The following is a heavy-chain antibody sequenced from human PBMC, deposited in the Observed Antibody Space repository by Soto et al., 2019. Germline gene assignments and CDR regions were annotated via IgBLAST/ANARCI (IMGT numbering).Heavy chain of an antibody. CDR1: VGSISSGGYY. CDR2: IFYSGTT. CDR3: AGERQPLSHSTGAGVGP. Sequence: PSETLSLTCTFSVGSISSGGYYCSWVRQYPWKGLEWIGNIFYSGTTSYNPSLKSRVAISIDTSKNQFSLKLSSVTAADTAVYYWAGERQPLSHSTGAGVGPLCQGTLVILS. J-gene: IGHJ5*02. V-gene: IGHV4-31*03. D-gene: IGHD2-15*01.